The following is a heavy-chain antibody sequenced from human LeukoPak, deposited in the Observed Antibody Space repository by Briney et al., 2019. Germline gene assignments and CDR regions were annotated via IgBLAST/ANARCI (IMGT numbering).Heavy chain of an antibody. Sequence: PGGSLRLSCEASGFTVSSNYMGWVRQAPGKGLEWVSVIYSGGSTYYADSVKGRFTISRDNSKNTLYLQMNSLRAEDTAVYYCARVVVEMATILAFDIWGQGTMVTVSS. V-gene: IGHV3-53*01. CDR3: ARVVVEMATILAFDI. CDR2: IYSGGST. D-gene: IGHD5-24*01. J-gene: IGHJ3*02. CDR1: GFTVSSNY.